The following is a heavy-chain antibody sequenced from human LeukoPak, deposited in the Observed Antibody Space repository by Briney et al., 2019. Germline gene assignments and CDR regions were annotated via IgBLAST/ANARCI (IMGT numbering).Heavy chain of an antibody. D-gene: IGHD3-3*01. CDR3: AKDPYSDFWSGYYFFDY. V-gene: IGHV4-34*01. J-gene: IGHJ4*02. CDR2: INHSGST. CDR1: GGSFSGYY. Sequence: SETLSLTCAVYGGSFSGYYWSWIRQPPGKGLEWIGEINHSGSTNYNPSLKSRVTISVDTSKNQFSLKLSSVTAADTALYYCAKDPYSDFWSGYYFFDYWGQGTLATVSS.